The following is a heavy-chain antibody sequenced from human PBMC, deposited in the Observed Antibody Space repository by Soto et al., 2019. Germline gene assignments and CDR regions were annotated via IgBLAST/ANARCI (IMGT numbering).Heavy chain of an antibody. Sequence: PGGSLRLSCAASGFTFSSYAMSWVRQAPGKGLEWVSAISGSGGSTYYADSVKGRFTISRDNSKNTLYLQMNSLRAEDTAVYYCAKTRIGGSGSYYNVVDYWGQGTLVTVSS. D-gene: IGHD3-10*01. V-gene: IGHV3-23*01. CDR3: AKTRIGGSGSYYNVVDY. J-gene: IGHJ4*02. CDR2: ISGSGGST. CDR1: GFTFSSYA.